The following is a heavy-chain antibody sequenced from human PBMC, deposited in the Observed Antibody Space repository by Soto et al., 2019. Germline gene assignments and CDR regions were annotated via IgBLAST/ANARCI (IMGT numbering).Heavy chain of an antibody. J-gene: IGHJ6*02. Sequence: QVQLVESGGGVVQPGRSLRLSCAASGFTFSTSGLHWVRQAPGKGLEWVAFIWSDGSDKYYADSVKGRFTISRDNSKNTVYLQMTSLRAEDTALYYCARAPRGSSSNCPCYYTIAVWGQGTTVTVSS. V-gene: IGHV3-33*01. CDR2: IWSDGSDK. D-gene: IGHD2-2*01. CDR3: ARAPRGSSSNCPCYYTIAV. CDR1: GFTFSTSG.